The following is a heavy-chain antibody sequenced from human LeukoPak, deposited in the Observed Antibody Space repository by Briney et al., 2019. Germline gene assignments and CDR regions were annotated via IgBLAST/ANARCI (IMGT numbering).Heavy chain of an antibody. CDR3: ARDPQWLVLSGPGTHDAFDI. J-gene: IGHJ3*02. D-gene: IGHD6-19*01. Sequence: SQTLSLTCAISGDSVSSNSAAWNWIRQSPSRGLEWLGRTYYRSKWYNDYAVSVKSRITINPDTSKNQFSLQLNSVTPEDTAVYYCARDPQWLVLSGPGTHDAFDIWGQGTMVTVSS. CDR1: GDSVSSNSAA. CDR2: TYYRSKWYN. V-gene: IGHV6-1*01.